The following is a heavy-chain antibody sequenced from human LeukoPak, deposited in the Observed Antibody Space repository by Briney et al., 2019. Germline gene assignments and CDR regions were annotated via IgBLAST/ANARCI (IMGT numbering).Heavy chain of an antibody. CDR1: GFSFSAYG. Sequence: GGSLRLSCTASGFSFSAYGMHWVRQAPGKGLGWVAVIWYDGSSQYYADSVKGRFTISRDNSKNTLFLQMNSLRAEDTAVYYCARDPTQYTTAWYSDYWGQGTLVTVSS. V-gene: IGHV3-33*01. CDR2: IWYDGSSQ. CDR3: ARDPTQYTTAWYSDY. J-gene: IGHJ4*02. D-gene: IGHD2/OR15-2a*01.